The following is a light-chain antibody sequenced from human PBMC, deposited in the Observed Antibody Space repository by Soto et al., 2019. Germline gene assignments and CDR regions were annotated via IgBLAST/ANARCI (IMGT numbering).Light chain of an antibody. CDR2: DAS. CDR3: QQYGSSPLT. V-gene: IGKV3-20*01. J-gene: IGKJ4*02. CDR1: QSLSSSY. Sequence: EIVLTQSPGTLSLSPGERATLSCRASQSLSSSYLAWYQQKPGQAPRLLIYDASSRATGIPDRFSGSGSGTDFTLRMSRVEPEDYAVYYWQQYGSSPLTFGGGTKVEIK.